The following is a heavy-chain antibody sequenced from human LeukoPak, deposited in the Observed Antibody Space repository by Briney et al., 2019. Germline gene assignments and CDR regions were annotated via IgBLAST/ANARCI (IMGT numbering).Heavy chain of an antibody. V-gene: IGHV3-33*06. CDR2: IWYDGSNK. CDR1: GFTFSSYG. J-gene: IGHJ4*02. Sequence: GRSLRLSCAASGFTFSSYGMHWVRQAPGKGLEWVAVIWYDGSNKYYADSVKGRFTISRDNSKNTLYLQMNSLRAEDTAVYYSAKDLTELDSGLDYWGQGTLVTVSS. CDR3: AKDLTELDSGLDY. D-gene: IGHD6-13*01.